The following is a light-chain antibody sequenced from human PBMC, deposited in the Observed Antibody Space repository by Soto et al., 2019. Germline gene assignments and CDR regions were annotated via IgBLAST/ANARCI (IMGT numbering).Light chain of an antibody. CDR2: DAS. CDR1: QTIGTY. V-gene: IGKV1-5*01. J-gene: IGKJ1*01. Sequence: IEVTQSPSSLAASLGDRVTITCRASQTIGTYVNWYQQKPGKAPKLLIYDASSLESGVPSRFSGSGSGTEFTLTISSLQPDDFATYYCQQYNSYSPTFGQGTKVDIK. CDR3: QQYNSYSPT.